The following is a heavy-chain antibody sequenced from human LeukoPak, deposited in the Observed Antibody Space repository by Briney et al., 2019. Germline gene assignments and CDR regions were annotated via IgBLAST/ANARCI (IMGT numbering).Heavy chain of an antibody. CDR3: ARDRIPRHCSSTSCFGAEYFQH. CDR2: INPNSGGT. D-gene: IGHD2-2*01. V-gene: IGHV1-2*02. Sequence: ASVKVSCKASGYTFTGYYMHWVRQAPGQGLEWMGWINPNSGGTNYAQKFQGRVTMTRDTSISTAYMELSRLRSDDTAVYYCARDRIPRHCSSTSCFGAEYFQHWGQGTLVTVSS. CDR1: GYTFTGYY. J-gene: IGHJ1*01.